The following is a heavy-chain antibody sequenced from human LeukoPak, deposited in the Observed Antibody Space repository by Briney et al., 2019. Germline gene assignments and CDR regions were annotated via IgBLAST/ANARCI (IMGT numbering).Heavy chain of an antibody. Sequence: GGSLRLSCAASGFTFSSYWMSWVRQAPGKGLEWVANIKQDGSEKYYVDSVKGRFTISRDNAKNSLYLQMNSLRAEDTAVYYCAREAIYDILTGYRGNYFDYWGQGTLVTVSS. CDR2: IKQDGSEK. CDR1: GFTFSSYW. D-gene: IGHD3-9*01. CDR3: AREAIYDILTGYRGNYFDY. V-gene: IGHV3-7*01. J-gene: IGHJ4*02.